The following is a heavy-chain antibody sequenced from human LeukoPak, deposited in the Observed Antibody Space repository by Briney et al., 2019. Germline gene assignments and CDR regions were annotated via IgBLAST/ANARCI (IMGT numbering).Heavy chain of an antibody. CDR3: AKYYDSSGYYSSEFDY. CDR1: GFTFSSYA. CDR2: ISGSGGST. J-gene: IGHJ4*02. D-gene: IGHD3-22*01. Sequence: GGSLRLSCAASGFTFSSYAMSWVRQAPGKGLEWVSAISGSGGSTYYADSVKGRFTISRDNSKNTLYLQMNSLRAEDTAVYYCAKYYDSSGYYSSEFDYWGQGTLVTVSS. V-gene: IGHV3-23*01.